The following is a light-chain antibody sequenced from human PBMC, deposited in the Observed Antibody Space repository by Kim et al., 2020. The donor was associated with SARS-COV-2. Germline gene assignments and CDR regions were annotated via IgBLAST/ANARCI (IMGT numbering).Light chain of an antibody. J-gene: IGLJ3*02. V-gene: IGLV3-19*01. CDR3: NSRDISGNHLV. CDR2: GEN. Sequence: AWGKTVRIACQGDSLRTYYINWYQQKPGQAPVLVIHGENNRPSGIPDRVSGSRSGNTASLTITGAQAEDEADYYCNSRDISGNHLVFGGGTQLTVL. CDR1: SLRTYY.